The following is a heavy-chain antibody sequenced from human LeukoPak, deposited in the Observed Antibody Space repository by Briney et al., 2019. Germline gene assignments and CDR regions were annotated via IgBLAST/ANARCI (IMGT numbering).Heavy chain of an antibody. CDR3: ASYGDSYEDAFDI. CDR2: IYTSGST. CDR1: GGSISSGSYY. D-gene: IGHD4-17*01. V-gene: IGHV4-61*02. Sequence: PSETLSLTCTVSGGSISSGSYYWSWIRQPAGKGLEWIGRIYTSGSTNYNPSLKSRVTMSVDTSKNQFSLKLSSVTAADTAVYYCASYGDSYEDAFDIWGQGTMVTVSS. J-gene: IGHJ3*02.